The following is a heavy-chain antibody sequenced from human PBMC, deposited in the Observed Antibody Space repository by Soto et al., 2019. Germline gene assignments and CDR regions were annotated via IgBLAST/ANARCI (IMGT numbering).Heavy chain of an antibody. CDR3: AKDRKSGSSWYWDY. J-gene: IGHJ4*02. Sequence: EVQLLESGGGLVQPGGSLRLSCAASGFTFSSYAMSWVRQAPGKGLEWVSGFSGSGDITYYADSVKVRFTISRDNSKNTLYLQMNSLRAEDTAVYYCAKDRKSGSSWYWDYWGQGTLVTVSS. CDR1: GFTFSSYA. D-gene: IGHD6-13*01. V-gene: IGHV3-23*01. CDR2: FSGSGDIT.